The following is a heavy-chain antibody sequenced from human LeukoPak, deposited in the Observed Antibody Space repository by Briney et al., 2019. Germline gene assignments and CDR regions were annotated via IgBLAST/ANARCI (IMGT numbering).Heavy chain of an antibody. CDR1: RFTFDDYT. CDR3: AKEDHFAS. CDR2: ITWNSGSI. J-gene: IGHJ4*02. V-gene: IGHV3-9*01. Sequence: GGSLRLSCAASRFTFDDYTMHWVRQAPGKGLEWVSGITWNSGSIGYADSVRGRFTISRDNAKNSLYLEMNSLRAEDTALYYCAKEDHFASWGQGTLATVSS.